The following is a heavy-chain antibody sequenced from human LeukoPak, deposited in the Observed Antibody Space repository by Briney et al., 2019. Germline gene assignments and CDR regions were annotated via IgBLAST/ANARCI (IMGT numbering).Heavy chain of an antibody. D-gene: IGHD4-23*01. Sequence: GGSLRLSCAASGFTFSSYAMSWVRQAPGKGLEWVSAISGSGGSTYYADSVKGRFTISRDNSKNTLYLQMNSLRAEDTAVYYCAKDLWHEFNYGGNSEGYWGQGTLVTVSS. J-gene: IGHJ4*02. CDR1: GFTFSSYA. CDR2: ISGSGGST. V-gene: IGHV3-23*01. CDR3: AKDLWHEFNYGGNSEGY.